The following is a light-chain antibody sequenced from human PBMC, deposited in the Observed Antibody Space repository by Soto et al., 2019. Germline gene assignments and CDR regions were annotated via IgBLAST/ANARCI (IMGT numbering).Light chain of an antibody. CDR2: DVN. Sequence: QSALTQPASVSGSPGQSITISCTGSSSDVGAYNYVSWYQQHPGKAPQLIIYDVNNRPSGISTRFSGSKSGNTASLTISGLQAEDEADYYCSSYTSSSTLEVFGTGTKVTVL. V-gene: IGLV2-14*03. CDR1: SSDVGAYNY. J-gene: IGLJ1*01. CDR3: SSYTSSSTLEV.